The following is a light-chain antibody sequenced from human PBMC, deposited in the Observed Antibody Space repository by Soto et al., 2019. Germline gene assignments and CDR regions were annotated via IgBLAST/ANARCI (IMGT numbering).Light chain of an antibody. Sequence: EIVLTQSPGTLSLSPGERATLSCRASQSVGSLLAWYQQKPGQSPRLLISGASMRASGVPVRFIGSGSGTDFTLTITRLEPEDFAVYYCQQYGGSPITFGLGTRMEIK. CDR2: GAS. CDR1: QSVGSL. J-gene: IGKJ5*01. CDR3: QQYGGSPIT. V-gene: IGKV3-20*01.